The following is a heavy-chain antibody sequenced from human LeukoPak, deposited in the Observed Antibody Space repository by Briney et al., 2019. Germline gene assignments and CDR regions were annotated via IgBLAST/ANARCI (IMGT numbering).Heavy chain of an antibody. CDR1: GFTFRSYE. V-gene: IGHV3-48*03. CDR2: ISSTGNTI. CDR3: AREDTVDAFDI. J-gene: IGHJ3*02. D-gene: IGHD5-18*01. Sequence: SGGSLRLSCAASGFTFRSYEMSWVRQAPGKGLEWVSSISSTGNTIYYAGSVKGRFTISRDNAKNSLYLQMSSLRVEDTAIYFCAREDTVDAFDIWGQGTMVTVTS.